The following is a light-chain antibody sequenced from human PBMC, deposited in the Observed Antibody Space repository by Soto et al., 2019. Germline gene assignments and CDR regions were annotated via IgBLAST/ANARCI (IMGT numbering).Light chain of an antibody. Sequence: DIVMTQSPDSLAVSLGERATINCKSSQSVLYSSNNKNYLAWYQQKPGKAPKLLIYATSSLQSGVPSRFSGSGSGTDFSLSIRSLQPEDSATYYCLHDYNYPRTFGQGTKVDIK. V-gene: IGKV4-1*01. CDR3: LHDYNYPRT. CDR1: QSVLYSSNNKNY. CDR2: ATS. J-gene: IGKJ1*01.